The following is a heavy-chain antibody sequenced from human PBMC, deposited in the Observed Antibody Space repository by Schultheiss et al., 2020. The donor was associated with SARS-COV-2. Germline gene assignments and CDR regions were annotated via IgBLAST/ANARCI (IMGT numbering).Heavy chain of an antibody. J-gene: IGHJ4*02. V-gene: IGHV4-61*01. CDR2: IYYSGST. CDR3: ARGPYYYGSGSYSYYFDY. D-gene: IGHD3-10*01. CDR1: GGSVSSGSYY. Sequence: SETLSLTCTVSGGSVSSGSYYWSWIRQPPGKGLEWIGYIYYSGSTNYNPSLKSRVTISVDTSKNQFSLKLSSVTAADTAVYYCARGPYYYGSGSYSYYFDYWGQGTLVTVSS.